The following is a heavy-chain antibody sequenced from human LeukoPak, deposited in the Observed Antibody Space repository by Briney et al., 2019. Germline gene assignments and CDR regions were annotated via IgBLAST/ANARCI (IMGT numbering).Heavy chain of an antibody. J-gene: IGHJ5*02. V-gene: IGHV4-30-4*01. Sequence: KPSQTLSLTCTVSGGSISSGDYYWSWIRQPPGKGLEWIAYMYYSGSTYYNPSLKSRVTMSADTSKNQLSLKLSSVTAADTAVYYCARPYYYDSRIDPWGQEILVTVSS. D-gene: IGHD3-22*01. CDR2: MYYSGST. CDR1: GGSISSGDYY. CDR3: ARPYYYDSRIDP.